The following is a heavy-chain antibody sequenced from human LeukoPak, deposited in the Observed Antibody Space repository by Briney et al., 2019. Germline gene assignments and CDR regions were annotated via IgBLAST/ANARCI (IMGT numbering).Heavy chain of an antibody. J-gene: IGHJ4*02. CDR3: ARESVATIKYYFDY. CDR2: IYYSGST. Sequence: SETLSLTCTVSGGSISSYYWSWIRQPPGKGLEWIGYIYYSGSTNYNPSLKSRVTMSVDTSKNQFSLKLSSVTAADTAVYYCARESVATIKYYFDYWGQGTLVTVSS. D-gene: IGHD5-24*01. V-gene: IGHV4-59*12. CDR1: GGSISSYY.